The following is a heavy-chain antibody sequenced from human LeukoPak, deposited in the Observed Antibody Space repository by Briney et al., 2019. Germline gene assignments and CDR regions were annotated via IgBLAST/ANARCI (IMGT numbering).Heavy chain of an antibody. J-gene: IGHJ4*02. CDR1: GESFSGYY. CDR3: ARGPNDILTGYYRTFFDY. V-gene: IGHV4-34*01. CDR2: IYHSGST. Sequence: SETLSLTCAVYGESFSGYYWSWIRQPPGKGLEWIGEIYHSGSTNYNPSLKSRVTISVDTSKNQFSLKLTSVTAADTAVYYCARGPNDILTGYYRTFFDYWGQGALVTVSS. D-gene: IGHD3-9*01.